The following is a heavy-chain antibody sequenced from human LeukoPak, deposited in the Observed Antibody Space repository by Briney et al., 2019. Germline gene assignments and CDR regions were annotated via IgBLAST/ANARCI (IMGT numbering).Heavy chain of an antibody. J-gene: IGHJ6*03. Sequence: PSETLSLTCTVSGGSISSGDYYWSWIRQPPGRGLEWIGYIYYSGSTYYNPSLKSRVTIPVDTSKNQFSLKLSSVTAADTAVYYCARGLGCSSTSCYLGPLGYYYYMDVWGKGTTVTVSS. V-gene: IGHV4-30-4*08. CDR1: GGSISSGDYY. CDR3: ARGLGCSSTSCYLGPLGYYYYMDV. CDR2: IYYSGST. D-gene: IGHD2-2*01.